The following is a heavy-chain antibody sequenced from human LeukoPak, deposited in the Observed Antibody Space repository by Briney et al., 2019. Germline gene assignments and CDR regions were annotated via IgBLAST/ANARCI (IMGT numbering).Heavy chain of an antibody. D-gene: IGHD3-22*01. CDR2: ISGSAGST. J-gene: IGHJ4*02. Sequence: GGSLRLSCAASGFTFSSYAMSWVRQAPGKGLEWVSGISGSAGSTYYADSVRGRFTISRDNSKNTLYLQMYNLRAEDAAVYYCAKEAFYDSRKIDYWGQGTLVTVSS. V-gene: IGHV3-23*01. CDR1: GFTFSSYA. CDR3: AKEAFYDSRKIDY.